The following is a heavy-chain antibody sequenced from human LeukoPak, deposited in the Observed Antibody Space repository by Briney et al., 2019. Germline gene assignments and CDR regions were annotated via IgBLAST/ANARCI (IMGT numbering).Heavy chain of an antibody. CDR2: ISGSGGST. J-gene: IGHJ4*02. V-gene: IGHV3-23*01. D-gene: IGHD4-4*01. CDR3: SKTPTVTTRGSYFDY. Sequence: GGSLRLSCAASGFTFSSYAMSWVRQAPGTGLEWVSAISGSGGSTYYADSVKGRFTISRDNSKNTLHLQMNSLRAEDTAVYYCSKTPTVTTRGSYFDYWGQGTLVTVSS. CDR1: GFTFSSYA.